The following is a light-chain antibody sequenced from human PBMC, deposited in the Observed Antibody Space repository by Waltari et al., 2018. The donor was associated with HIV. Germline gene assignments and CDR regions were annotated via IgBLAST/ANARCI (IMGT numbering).Light chain of an antibody. CDR3: QAWDSSTVV. CDR1: KLGDEY. V-gene: IGLV3-1*01. CDR2: QDS. Sequence: SYELTQPPSVSVSPGQTASITCSGDKLGDEYACWYQQKPGQSPVVVIDQDSKRPSGIPGRFSGSNSGNTATLTISGTQAMDEADYCCQAWDSSTVVFGGGTKLTVL. J-gene: IGLJ2*01.